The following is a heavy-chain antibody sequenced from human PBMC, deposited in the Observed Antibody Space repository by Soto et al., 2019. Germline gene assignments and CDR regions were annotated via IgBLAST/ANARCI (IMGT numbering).Heavy chain of an antibody. CDR3: AREQLPGYYYYGMDV. J-gene: IGHJ6*02. CDR1: GYTFTGYY. V-gene: IGHV1-2*02. Sequence: ASVNVSFKASGYTFTGYYMHWVRQAPGQGLEWMGWINPNSGGTNYAQKFQGRVTMTRDTSISQAYMELSRLRSDDTAVYYCAREQLPGYYYYGMDVWGQGTTVTVSS. D-gene: IGHD6-6*01. CDR2: INPNSGGT.